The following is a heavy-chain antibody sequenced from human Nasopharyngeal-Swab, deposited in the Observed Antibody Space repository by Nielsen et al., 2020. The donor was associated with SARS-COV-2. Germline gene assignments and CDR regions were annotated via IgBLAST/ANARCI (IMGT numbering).Heavy chain of an antibody. J-gene: IGHJ4*02. CDR1: GFIFSRFG. D-gene: IGHD3-9*01. CDR3: ARDRGYDILTGPLGYFDY. V-gene: IGHV3-33*01. CDR2: IWYDGSNK. Sequence: GESLKISCAASGFIFSRFGMHWVRQAPGKGLEWVAVIWYDGSNKYYADSVKGRFTISRDNSKNTLYLQMNSLRAEDTAVYYCARDRGYDILTGPLGYFDYWGQGTLATGSS.